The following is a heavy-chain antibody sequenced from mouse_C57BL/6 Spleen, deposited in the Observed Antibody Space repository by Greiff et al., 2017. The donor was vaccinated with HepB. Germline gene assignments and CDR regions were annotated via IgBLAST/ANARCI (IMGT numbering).Heavy chain of an antibody. CDR2: IYPGDGDT. D-gene: IGHD3-1*01. CDR3: ARSWATTMGYAMDY. J-gene: IGHJ4*01. CDR1: GYAFSSYW. V-gene: IGHV1-80*01. Sequence: VKLMESGAELVKPGASVKISCKASGYAFSSYWMNWVKQRPGKGLEWIGQIYPGDGDTNYNGKFKGKATLTADKSSSTAYMQLSSLTSEDSAVYFCARSWATTMGYAMDYWGQGTSVTVSS.